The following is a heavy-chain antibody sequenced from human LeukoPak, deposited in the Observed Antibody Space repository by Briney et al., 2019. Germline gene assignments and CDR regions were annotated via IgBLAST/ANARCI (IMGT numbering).Heavy chain of an antibody. CDR2: IIPSGGST. CDR3: ARELYPYSSDYDY. J-gene: IGHJ4*02. D-gene: IGHD6-19*01. CDR1: GYTFTSYY. Sequence: ASVKVSCKASGYTFTSYYMHWVRQAPGQGLEWMGVIIPSGGSTVYARKFQGRVTMTRDTSTSTVYMELSSLRSEDTAVYYCARELYPYSSDYDYWGQGTLVTVSS. V-gene: IGHV1-46*01.